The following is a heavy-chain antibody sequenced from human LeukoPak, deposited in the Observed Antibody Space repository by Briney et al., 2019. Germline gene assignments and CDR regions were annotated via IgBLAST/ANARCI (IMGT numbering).Heavy chain of an antibody. J-gene: IGHJ6*04. CDR2: IIPLFGTP. CDR3: ASATLRCSGGSCYEMDV. V-gene: IGHV1-69*06. D-gene: IGHD2-15*01. CDR1: GGTFSSYT. Sequence: SVKVSCKASGGTFSSYTISWVRQAPGQGLEWMGGIIPLFGTPDYAQKFQDRLTITADKSTSTAYMELTSPRSEDTAVYYCASATLRCSGGSCYEMDVWGKGTTVTVSS.